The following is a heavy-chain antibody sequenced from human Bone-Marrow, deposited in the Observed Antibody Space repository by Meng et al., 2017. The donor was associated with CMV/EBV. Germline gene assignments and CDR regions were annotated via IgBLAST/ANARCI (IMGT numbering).Heavy chain of an antibody. CDR1: GFTFSRYT. D-gene: IGHD6-6*01. CDR3: ASISSSIAVDY. Sequence: GESLKISCAASGFTFSRYTMHWVRQPPGKGLEWVAVISYDGSNKYYADSVKGRFTISRDNSKNTLYLQMNSLRAEDTAVYYCASISSSIAVDYWGQGTLVTVCS. V-gene: IGHV3-30*04. CDR2: ISYDGSNK. J-gene: IGHJ4*02.